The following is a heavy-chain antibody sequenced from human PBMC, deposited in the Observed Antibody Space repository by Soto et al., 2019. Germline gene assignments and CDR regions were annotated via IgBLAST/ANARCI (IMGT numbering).Heavy chain of an antibody. CDR3: TNPQVYYGMDV. V-gene: IGHV3-73*02. Sequence: EVQLVESGGGMVQPGGSLKLYCAASGFTFSGSAVHWVRQASGKGLEWVGRIRSKANNYATAYAASVQGRFTIFRDDLKNTAYLQMNSLKTEYPAVYYCTNPQVYYGMDVWGQGTTVTVSS. CDR2: IRSKANNYAT. J-gene: IGHJ6*02. CDR1: GFTFSGSA.